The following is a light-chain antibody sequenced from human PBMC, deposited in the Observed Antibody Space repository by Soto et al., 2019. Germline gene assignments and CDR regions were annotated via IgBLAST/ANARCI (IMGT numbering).Light chain of an antibody. V-gene: IGKV4-1*01. Sequence: DIVMTQSPDSLAVSLGERATINCKSSQSVLYSSNNKNYLAWHQQKPGQPPKLLIYWASTRESGVPDRFSGSGSGTDFTLTISSLQAEDVAVYYCQQYDSTPLTFGGGTKVEIK. CDR2: WAS. CDR3: QQYDSTPLT. J-gene: IGKJ4*01. CDR1: QSVLYSSNNKNY.